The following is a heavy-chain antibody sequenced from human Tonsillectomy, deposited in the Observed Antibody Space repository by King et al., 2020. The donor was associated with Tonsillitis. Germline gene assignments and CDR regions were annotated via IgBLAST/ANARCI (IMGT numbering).Heavy chain of an antibody. CDR3: ARDGEEFDLENYFAY. CDR1: GGSISSYY. D-gene: IGHD7-27*01. CDR2: IYYSGST. J-gene: IGHJ4*02. V-gene: IGHV4-59*01. Sequence: QLQESGPGLVKPSETLSLTCTVSGGSISSYYWSWIRQPPGKGLEWIGYIYYSGSTNYNPSLKSRVTISVDTSKNQFSLKLSSVTAADTAVYYCARDGEEFDLENYFAYLGQGTLVTVSS.